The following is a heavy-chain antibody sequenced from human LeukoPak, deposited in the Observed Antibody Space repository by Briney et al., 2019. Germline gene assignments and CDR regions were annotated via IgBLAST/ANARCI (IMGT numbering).Heavy chain of an antibody. CDR2: IYYSGST. CDR3: ARALPGDYDFWSGFHFDY. D-gene: IGHD3-3*01. Sequence: SETLSLTCTVSGGSISSYYWSWIRQLPGKGLEWIGYIYYSGSTNYNPSLKSRVTISVDTSKNQFSLKLSSVTAADTAVYYCARALPGDYDFWSGFHFDYWGQGTLVTVSS. V-gene: IGHV4-59*01. CDR1: GGSISSYY. J-gene: IGHJ4*02.